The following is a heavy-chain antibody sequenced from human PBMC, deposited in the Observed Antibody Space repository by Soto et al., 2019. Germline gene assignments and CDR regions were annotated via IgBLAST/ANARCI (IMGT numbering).Heavy chain of an antibody. J-gene: IGHJ4*02. D-gene: IGHD3-22*01. V-gene: IGHV3-23*01. CDR1: GFTFGSYA. Sequence: PGGSLRLSCAASGFTFGSYAMSWVRQAPGKGLEWVSAISGSGGSTYYADSVKGRFTISRDNSKNTLYLQMNSLRAEDTAVYYCAKVGIRYYYDSRYFDYWGQGTLVTVSS. CDR3: AKVGIRYYYDSRYFDY. CDR2: ISGSGGST.